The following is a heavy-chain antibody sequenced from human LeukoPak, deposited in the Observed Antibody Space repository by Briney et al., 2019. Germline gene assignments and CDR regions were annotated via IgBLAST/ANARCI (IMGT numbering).Heavy chain of an antibody. J-gene: IGHJ4*02. CDR2: MHYSWST. V-gene: IGHV4-31*03. Sequence: SETLSLTCTVSGGSISSGGHYWGWIRQHPGKGLEWIGYMHYSWSTYYNASLKSRVTISVDTSKNQFSLKLSSVTAADTAVYYCARASSYSGYDAYYFEYWGQGTLVTVSS. D-gene: IGHD5-12*01. CDR3: ARASSYSGYDAYYFEY. CDR1: GGSISSGGHY.